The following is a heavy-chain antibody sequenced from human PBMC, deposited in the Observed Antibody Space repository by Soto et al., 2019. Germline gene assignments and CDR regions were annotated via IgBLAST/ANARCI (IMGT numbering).Heavy chain of an antibody. CDR3: ARDAYYDVWTSYVHYYYYYLDV. CDR1: GFTFSSYG. CDR2: IWYDGSNK. Sequence: QVQLVEFGGGVVQPGRSLRLSCAASGFTFSSYGMHWVRQAPGKGLEWVAVIWYDGSNKYYADSVKGRFTISRDNFKNTMYLQMNRLRAEDTALYYCARDAYYDVWTSYVHYYYYYLDVWGKGTTVTVSS. V-gene: IGHV3-33*01. D-gene: IGHD3-3*01. J-gene: IGHJ6*03.